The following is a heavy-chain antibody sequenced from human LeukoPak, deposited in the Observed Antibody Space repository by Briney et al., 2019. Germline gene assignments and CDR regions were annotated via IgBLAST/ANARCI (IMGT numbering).Heavy chain of an antibody. Sequence: ASVKVSCKASGGTFSSSAISWVRQAPGQGLEWMGGIIPIFGTANYAQKFQGRVTITADKSTSTAYMGLSSLRSEDTAVYYCARVPNSYGSLDFDYWGQGTLVTVSS. CDR2: IIPIFGTA. J-gene: IGHJ4*02. CDR3: ARVPNSYGSLDFDY. V-gene: IGHV1-69*06. CDR1: GGTFSSSA. D-gene: IGHD5-18*01.